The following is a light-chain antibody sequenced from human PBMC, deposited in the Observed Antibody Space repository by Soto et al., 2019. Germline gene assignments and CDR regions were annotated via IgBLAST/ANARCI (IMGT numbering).Light chain of an antibody. CDR2: AAS. CDR1: QSISNF. V-gene: IGKV1-39*01. Sequence: DIQMTQSPSSLSASVGDRVTITCRASQSISNFLNWYQQKPGKAPELLIYAASSLHSGVPSRFSGSGSGTNFTLTISSLQPEDFATYSCQQSYTTPYTFGQGTKLEIQ. CDR3: QQSYTTPYT. J-gene: IGKJ2*01.